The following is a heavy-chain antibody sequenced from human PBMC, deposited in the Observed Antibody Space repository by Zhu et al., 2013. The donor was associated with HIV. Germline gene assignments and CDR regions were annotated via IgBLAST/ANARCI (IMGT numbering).Heavy chain of an antibody. V-gene: IGHV1-46*01. Sequence: VQLVQSGAEVKKPGAVSXGSCKASGYTFTSYYMHWVRQAPGQGLEWMGIINPSGGSTTYAQKFQGRVTMTRDTSTSTVYMELSRLRSDDTAVYYCARELGLGAFDIWGQGTMVTVSS. J-gene: IGHJ3*02. CDR3: ARELGLGAFDI. CDR1: GYTFTSYY. D-gene: IGHD3-16*01. CDR2: INPSGGST.